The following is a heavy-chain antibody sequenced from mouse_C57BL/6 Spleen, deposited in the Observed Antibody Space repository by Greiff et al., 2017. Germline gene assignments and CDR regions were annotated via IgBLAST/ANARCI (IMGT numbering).Heavy chain of an antibody. D-gene: IGHD2-4*01. CDR2: IYPGDGDT. CDR3: ARDYDYPTDLYFDV. J-gene: IGHJ1*03. Sequence: VQLQQSGPELVKPGASVKISCKASGYAFSSSWMNWVKQRPGKGLEWIGRIYPGDGDTNYNGKFKGKATLTADKSSSTAYMQLSSLTSEDSAVYFCARDYDYPTDLYFDVWGTGTTVTVSS. V-gene: IGHV1-82*01. CDR1: GYAFSSSW.